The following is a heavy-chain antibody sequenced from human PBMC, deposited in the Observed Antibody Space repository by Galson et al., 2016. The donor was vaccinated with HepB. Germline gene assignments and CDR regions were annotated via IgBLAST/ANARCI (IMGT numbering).Heavy chain of an antibody. CDR3: TRSLTCSYDFWGAIYNYYAIDV. D-gene: IGHD3-3*01. CDR1: GYTFDTYW. V-gene: IGHV5-51*01. J-gene: IGHJ6*02. CDR2: IYPGDFEI. Sequence: QSGAEVKKPGESLKISCRGSGYTFDTYWIGWVRQMPGKGLEWMGIIYPGDFEIRYSPPFQGQVNISVDKSISTAYLQWLSLTASDTAIYYCTRSLTCSYDFWGAIYNYYAIDVSGQGTTVTVS.